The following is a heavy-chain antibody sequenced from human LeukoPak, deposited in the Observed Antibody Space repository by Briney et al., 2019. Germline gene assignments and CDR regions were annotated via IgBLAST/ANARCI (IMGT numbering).Heavy chain of an antibody. Sequence: SETLSLTCTVSGGAISSYYWSWIRQPPGKGLEWIGYIYYSGSTNYNPSLKSRVTTSVDTSKNQFSLKLSSVTAADTAVYYCARGDMTTNHSYGMDVWGQGTTVTVSS. D-gene: IGHD4-11*01. CDR1: GGAISSYY. J-gene: IGHJ6*02. CDR2: IYYSGST. V-gene: IGHV4-59*01. CDR3: ARGDMTTNHSYGMDV.